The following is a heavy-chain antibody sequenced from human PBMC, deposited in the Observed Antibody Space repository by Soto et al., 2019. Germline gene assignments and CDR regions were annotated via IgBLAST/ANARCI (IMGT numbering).Heavy chain of an antibody. V-gene: IGHV3-23*01. CDR2: ISGSGGST. CDR3: AKGSDYGEGCGQNLEYFRY. J-gene: IGHJ1*01. Sequence: RLCCAASGFTFSSYAMSWVRQPPGKELEWVSAISGSGGSTYYADSVKSRFTISRDNSKNTLYLQMNSLRLEDTAVYFCAKGSDYGEGCGQNLEYFRYGGQGTRVTVSS. D-gene: IGHD2-21*01. CDR1: GFTFSSYA.